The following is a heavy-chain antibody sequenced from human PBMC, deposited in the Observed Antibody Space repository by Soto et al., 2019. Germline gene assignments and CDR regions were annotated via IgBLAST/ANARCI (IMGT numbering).Heavy chain of an antibody. CDR2: ISQSGNT. D-gene: IGHD1-1*01. Sequence: PSETLPLTCSIYSGSLSGYYWSWIRQPPGKGLEWIGEISQSGNTNYSPSLKSRVSISIDTSKKQFSLNLASVSAADTAVYYCASRDPPTSVDVWGQGTVVTGSS. CDR1: SGSLSGYY. V-gene: IGHV4-34*01. J-gene: IGHJ5*02. CDR3: ASRDPPTSVDV.